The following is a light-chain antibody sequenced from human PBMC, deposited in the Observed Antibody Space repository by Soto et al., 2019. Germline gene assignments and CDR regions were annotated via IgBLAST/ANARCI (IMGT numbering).Light chain of an antibody. CDR1: SSDIGAYNY. CDR3: LSYTTSSSYV. CDR2: DVN. J-gene: IGLJ1*01. Sequence: QSALTQPASVSGSPGQSITISCTGTSSDIGAYNYVSWYRQHPGKAPQLLIYDVNNRPSGVSNRFSGSKSGNTASLTISGLQAEDEADYYCLSYTTSSSYVFGTGTKLTVL. V-gene: IGLV2-14*03.